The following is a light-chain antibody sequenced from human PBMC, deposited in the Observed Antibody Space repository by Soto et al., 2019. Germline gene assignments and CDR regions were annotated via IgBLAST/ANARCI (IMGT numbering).Light chain of an antibody. CDR2: EVS. CDR1: SSDVGGYNY. Sequence: QSALTQPASVSGSPGQSITISCTGTSSDVGGYNYVSWYQHHPGKAPKLMIYEVSDRPSGVSNRFSGSKSGNTASLTISGLQAEDEADYYCNSYTSSRTLLFGGGTKVTVL. V-gene: IGLV2-14*01. CDR3: NSYTSSRTLL. J-gene: IGLJ2*01.